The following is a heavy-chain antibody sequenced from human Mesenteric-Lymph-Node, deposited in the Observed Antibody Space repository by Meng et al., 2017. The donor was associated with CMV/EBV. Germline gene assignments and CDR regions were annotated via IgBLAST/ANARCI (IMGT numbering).Heavy chain of an antibody. CDR1: GFTVSSNY. CDR2: IFRGGSP. D-gene: IGHD6-6*01. V-gene: IGHV3-66*02. CDR3: AKDTWYSNSYFDY. J-gene: IGHJ4*02. Sequence: GESLKISCAASGFTVSSNYMSWVRQAPGKGLQRVSIIFRGGSPYYADSVKGRFTISRDNSKNTVYLQMNSLSSEDTAVYYCAKDTWYSNSYFDYWGQGTLVTVSS.